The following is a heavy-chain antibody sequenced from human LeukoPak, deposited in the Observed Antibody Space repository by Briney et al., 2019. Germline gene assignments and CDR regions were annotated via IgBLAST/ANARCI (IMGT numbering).Heavy chain of an antibody. CDR1: GFTFSSYA. V-gene: IGHV3-23*01. Sequence: GGSLLLSCAASGFTFSSYAMSWVRQAPGKGLEWVAAISGSGGSTYYADSVKGRFTISRDNSKNTLYLQMNSLRAEDTAVYYCAKDHSSSWYPRTHDYWGQGTLVTVSS. CDR3: AKDHSSSWYPRTHDY. CDR2: ISGSGGST. D-gene: IGHD6-13*01. J-gene: IGHJ4*02.